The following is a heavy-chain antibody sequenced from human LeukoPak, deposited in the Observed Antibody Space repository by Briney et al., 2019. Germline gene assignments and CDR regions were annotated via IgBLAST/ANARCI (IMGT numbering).Heavy chain of an antibody. J-gene: IGHJ4*02. Sequence: PGGSLRLSCAASGFTVSSNYMSWVRQAPGKGLEWVAVISYDGSNKYYADFVKGRFTISRDSSKNTLYLQVNSLRAEDTAVYYCAKEGLGSSWNPNYFDYWGQGTQVTVSS. CDR1: GFTVSSNY. CDR2: ISYDGSNK. V-gene: IGHV3-30*18. D-gene: IGHD6-13*01. CDR3: AKEGLGSSWNPNYFDY.